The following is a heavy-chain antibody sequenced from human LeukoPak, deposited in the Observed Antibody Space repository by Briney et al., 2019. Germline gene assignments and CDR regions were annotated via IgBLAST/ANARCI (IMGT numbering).Heavy chain of an antibody. CDR3: ARDYCSSTSCLFDY. V-gene: IGHV1-2*06. D-gene: IGHD2-2*01. CDR1: GYTFTAYH. CDR2: INPNSGDT. J-gene: IGHJ4*02. Sequence: EASVKVSCKASGYTFTAYHMHWVRQAPGQGLEWMGRINPNSGDTNYAQKFQGRVTMTRDTSISTAYMELSRLRSDDTAVYYCARDYCSSTSCLFDYWGQGTLVSVSP.